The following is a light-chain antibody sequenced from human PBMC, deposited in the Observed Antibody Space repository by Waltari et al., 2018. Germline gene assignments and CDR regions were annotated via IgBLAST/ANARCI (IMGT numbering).Light chain of an antibody. Sequence: TVVTQSPVTLSVSPGERATLSCRTTQSIGSSLAWYQQKPGQAPRLLIYHASTRATGNPARFSGSGSETEFTLTISSLQSEDFAVYYCQQYNNWPPGTFGQGTKVEV. V-gene: IGKV3-15*01. CDR3: QQYNNWPPGT. J-gene: IGKJ1*01. CDR2: HAS. CDR1: QSIGSS.